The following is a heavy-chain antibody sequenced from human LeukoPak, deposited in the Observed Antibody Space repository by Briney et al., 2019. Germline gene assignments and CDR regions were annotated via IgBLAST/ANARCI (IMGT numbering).Heavy chain of an antibody. J-gene: IGHJ4*02. D-gene: IGHD3-10*01. V-gene: IGHV4-39*07. CDR1: GGSISSSSYY. Sequence: SETLSLTCTVSGGSISSSSYYWGWIRQPPGKGLEWIGSIYYSGSTYYNPSLKSRVTISVDTSKNQFSLKLSSVTAADTAVSYCASDLDYYGSGSYYNDPDSPHWGQGTLVTVSS. CDR2: IYYSGST. CDR3: ASDLDYYGSGSYYNDPDSPH.